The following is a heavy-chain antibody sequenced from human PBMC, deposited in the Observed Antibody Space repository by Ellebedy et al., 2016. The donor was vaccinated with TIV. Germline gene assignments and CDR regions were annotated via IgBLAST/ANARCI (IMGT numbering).Heavy chain of an antibody. Sequence: MPSETLSLTCTVSGGSISSFFWTWIRQPPGKGLEWIGDIYYSVNTYYNPSLKSRASLSVDTSNNHFSLRLNSVTAADTAVYSCVRGRGIAVAGTYEDTWFDPWGQGTLVTVSS. CDR1: GGSISSFF. J-gene: IGHJ5*02. V-gene: IGHV4-59*01. D-gene: IGHD6-19*01. CDR3: VRGRGIAVAGTYEDTWFDP. CDR2: IYYSVNT.